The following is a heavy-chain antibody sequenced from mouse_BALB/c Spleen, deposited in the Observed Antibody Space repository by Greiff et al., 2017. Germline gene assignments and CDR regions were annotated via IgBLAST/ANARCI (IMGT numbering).Heavy chain of an antibody. D-gene: IGHD1-2*01. Sequence: EVKVEESGGGLVKPGGSLKLSCAASGFTFSSYAMSWVRQSPEKRLEWVAEISSGGSYTYYPDTVTGRFTISRDNAKNTLYLEMSSLRSEDTAMYYCARNYGSAMDYWGQGTSVTVSS. CDR1: GFTFSSYA. CDR2: ISSGGSYT. V-gene: IGHV5-9-4*01. CDR3: ARNYGSAMDY. J-gene: IGHJ4*01.